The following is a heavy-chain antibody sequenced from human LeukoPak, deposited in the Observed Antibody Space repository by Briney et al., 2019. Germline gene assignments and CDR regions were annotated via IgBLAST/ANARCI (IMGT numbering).Heavy chain of an antibody. CDR2: IIPIFGTA. D-gene: IGHD6-6*01. J-gene: IGHJ6*02. CDR1: GYTLTELS. CDR3: ARDRGSSSSRPAKPRYYGMDV. V-gene: IGHV1-69*13. Sequence: ASVKVSCKVSGYTLTELSMHWVRQAPGQGLEWMGGIIPIFGTANYAQKFQGRVTITADESTSTAYMELSSLRSEDTAVYYCARDRGSSSSRPAKPRYYGMDVWGQGTTVTVSS.